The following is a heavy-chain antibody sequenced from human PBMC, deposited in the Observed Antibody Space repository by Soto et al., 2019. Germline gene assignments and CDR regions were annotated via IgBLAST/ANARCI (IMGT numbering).Heavy chain of an antibody. J-gene: IGHJ6*02. D-gene: IGHD2-2*01. CDR1: GGSFSGYY. Sequence: LSETLSLTCAVYGGSFSGYYWSWIRQPPGKGLEWIGEINHGGTTNYNPSLKSRVTLSVDTSKNQFSLKLSSVTAAGTAVYYCARGVYCSSTSCYWGMDVWGQGTTVTVSS. CDR2: INHGGTT. CDR3: ARGVYCSSTSCYWGMDV. V-gene: IGHV4-34*01.